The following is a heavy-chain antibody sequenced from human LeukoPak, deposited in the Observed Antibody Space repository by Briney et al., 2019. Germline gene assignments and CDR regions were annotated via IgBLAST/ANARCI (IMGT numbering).Heavy chain of an antibody. CDR1: GGSISSYY. J-gene: IGHJ4*02. V-gene: IGHV4-59*01. Sequence: SETLSLTCTVSGGSISSYYWSWIRQPPGKGLEWIGYIYYSGSTNYNPSLKSRVTISVDTSKNQFSLKLSSVTAADTAVYYCARALYSGYDAFDYWGQGTLVTVSS. CDR2: IYYSGST. D-gene: IGHD5-12*01. CDR3: ARALYSGYDAFDY.